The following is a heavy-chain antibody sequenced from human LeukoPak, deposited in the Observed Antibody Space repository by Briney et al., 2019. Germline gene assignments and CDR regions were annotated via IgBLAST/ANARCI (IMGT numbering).Heavy chain of an antibody. V-gene: IGHV3-7*01. Sequence: GGSLRLSCAACGFTFSSYSMNWVRQAPGKGLEWGAHINPDGSEKYYVDSVKGRFSISRDNAKNSLYLQMNTLAVEDTAIYYCVGWGLSNYWGQGALVTVSS. D-gene: IGHD3-16*01. CDR1: GFTFSSYS. CDR2: INPDGSEK. CDR3: VGWGLSNY. J-gene: IGHJ4*02.